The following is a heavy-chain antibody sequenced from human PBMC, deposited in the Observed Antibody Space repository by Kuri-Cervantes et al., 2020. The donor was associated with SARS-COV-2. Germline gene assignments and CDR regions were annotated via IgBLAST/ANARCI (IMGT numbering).Heavy chain of an antibody. J-gene: IGHJ3*02. Sequence: SLKISCAASGFTFSSYWMHWVRQAPGKGLEWVSGISWNSGNIGYADSVKGRFTISRDNAKNSLYLQMNSLRAEDMALYYCAKLVATNDVFDIWGQGTMVTVSS. V-gene: IGHV3-9*03. CDR2: ISWNSGNI. D-gene: IGHD5-12*01. CDR3: AKLVATNDVFDI. CDR1: GFTFSSYW.